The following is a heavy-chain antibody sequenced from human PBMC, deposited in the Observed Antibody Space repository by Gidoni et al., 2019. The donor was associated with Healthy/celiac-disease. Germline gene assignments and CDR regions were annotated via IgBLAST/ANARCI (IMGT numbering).Heavy chain of an antibody. V-gene: IGHV4-31*03. J-gene: IGHJ6*02. CDR3: ARDRSSPGIAAAGTKVGGYYGMDV. Sequence: VQLQESGPGLVKPSQTLSLTCTVSGGSISSGGYYWSWIRQHPGKGLEWIGYIYYSGSTYYNQSLKSRVTISVDPSKNQFSLKLSSVTAADTAVYYCARDRSSPGIAAAGTKVGGYYGMDVWGQGTTVTVSS. CDR1: GGSISSGGYY. CDR2: IYYSGST. D-gene: IGHD6-13*01.